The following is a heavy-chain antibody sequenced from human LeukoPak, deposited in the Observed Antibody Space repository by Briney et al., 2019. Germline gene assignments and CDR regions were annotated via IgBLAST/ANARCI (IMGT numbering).Heavy chain of an antibody. J-gene: IGHJ4*02. V-gene: IGHV3-7*01. CDR1: GFTFTNYW. CDR2: IKQDGSEK. Sequence: PGGSLRLSCAASGFTFTNYWMSWVRQAPGKGLEWVANIKQDGSEKYYVDSVKGRFTISRDNAKNSLYLQMNSLRAEDTAVYYCARDRGSGWYVDYWGQGTLVTVSS. CDR3: ARDRGSGWYVDY. D-gene: IGHD6-19*01.